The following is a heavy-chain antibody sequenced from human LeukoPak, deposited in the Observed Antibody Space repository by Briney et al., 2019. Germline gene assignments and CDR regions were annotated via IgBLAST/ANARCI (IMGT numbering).Heavy chain of an antibody. CDR1: GYTFTSYG. CDR2: ISAYNGNT. D-gene: IGHD3-10*01. Sequence: GASVKVSCKASGYTFTSYGISWVRQAPGQGLEWMGWISAYNGNTNYAQKLQGRVTMTTDTSTSTAYMELRSLRSDDTAVYYCARGTRMVRGVIILPPFDYWGQGTLVTVSS. CDR3: ARGTRMVRGVIILPPFDY. V-gene: IGHV1-18*01. J-gene: IGHJ4*02.